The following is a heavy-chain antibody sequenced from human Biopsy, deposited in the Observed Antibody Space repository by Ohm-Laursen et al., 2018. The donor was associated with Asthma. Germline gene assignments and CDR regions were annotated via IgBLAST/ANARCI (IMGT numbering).Heavy chain of an antibody. Sequence: SLRLSCAASGFTFSSYGMYWVRQAPGKGLEWVSYISSSSSTVYYADSVKGRFTISRDNAKNSLYLQMNSLRDEDTAVYYCASQSSGPDFWSGYYYFDYWGQGTLVTVSS. V-gene: IGHV3-48*02. CDR3: ASQSSGPDFWSGYYYFDY. CDR1: GFTFSSYG. CDR2: ISSSSSTV. D-gene: IGHD3-3*01. J-gene: IGHJ4*02.